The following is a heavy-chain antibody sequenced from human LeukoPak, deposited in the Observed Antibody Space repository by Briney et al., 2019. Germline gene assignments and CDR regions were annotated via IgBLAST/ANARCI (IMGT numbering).Heavy chain of an antibody. D-gene: IGHD1-26*01. J-gene: IGHJ4*02. CDR3: TRESGSYHGNDY. Sequence: ASVKVSCKASGYTFTVYYMHWVRQAPGQGLEWMGRINPNNGATNYAQKLQGRVTITGDTSISTAYMELSSLRSDDTAVYYCTRESGSYHGNDYWGQGTLVTVSS. V-gene: IGHV1-2*06. CDR2: INPNNGAT. CDR1: GYTFTVYY.